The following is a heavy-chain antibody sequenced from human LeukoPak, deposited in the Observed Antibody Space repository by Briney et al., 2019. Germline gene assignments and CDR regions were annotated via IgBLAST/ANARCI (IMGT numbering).Heavy chain of an antibody. Sequence: GGSLRLSCAASGFTFSSYAMSWVRQAPGKGLEWVLAISGSGGSTYYADSVKGRFTISRDNSKNTLYLQMNSLRAEDTAVYYCAKAAYSSSWYVPTHYYYGMDVWGQGTTVTVSS. CDR2: ISGSGGST. J-gene: IGHJ6*02. D-gene: IGHD6-13*01. CDR3: AKAAYSSSWYVPTHYYYGMDV. CDR1: GFTFSSYA. V-gene: IGHV3-23*01.